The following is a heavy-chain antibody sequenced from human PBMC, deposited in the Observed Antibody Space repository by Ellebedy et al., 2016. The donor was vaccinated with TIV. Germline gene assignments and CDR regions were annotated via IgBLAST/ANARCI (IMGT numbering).Heavy chain of an antibody. J-gene: IGHJ4*02. D-gene: IGHD1-26*01. CDR1: GGAISSYY. CDR3: ARSSGKYWDYLDS. CDR2: SGST. V-gene: IGHV4-59*01. Sequence: MPGGSLRLSCTVSGGAISSYYWSWIRQPPGKGLEWICYSGSTNYNPSLKSRVTISVDRSKNQIALKLRSVTAADTAVYYCARSSGKYWDYLDSWGQGTLVTVSS.